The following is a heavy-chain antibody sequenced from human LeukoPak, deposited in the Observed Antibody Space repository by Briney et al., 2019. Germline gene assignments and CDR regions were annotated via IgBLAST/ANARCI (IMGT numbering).Heavy chain of an antibody. CDR3: ARDFGSSGWYGAFDY. CDR2: IHYSGST. J-gene: IGHJ4*02. V-gene: IGHV4-59*01. D-gene: IGHD6-19*01. CDR1: GGSISSYY. Sequence: SETLSLTCTVSGGSISSYYWSWIRQPPGKGLEWIGYIHYSGSTSYNPSLKSRVTISVDTSKNQFSLKLSSVTAADTAVYYCARDFGSSGWYGAFDYWGQGTLVTVSS.